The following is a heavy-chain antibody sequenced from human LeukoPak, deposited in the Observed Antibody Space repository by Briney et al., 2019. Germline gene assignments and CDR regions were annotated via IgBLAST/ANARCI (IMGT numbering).Heavy chain of an antibody. CDR2: ISGSGGST. D-gene: IGHD3-10*01. CDR1: GFTFSSYA. J-gene: IGHJ5*02. CDR3: AKNPSGSGRFDP. V-gene: IGHV3-23*01. Sequence: GGSLRLSCAASGFTFSSYAMSWVRQAPGKGLEWVSAISGSGGSTYYADSVKGRFTISRDNSKHTLYLQMNSLRAEDTAVYYCAKNPSGSGRFDPWGQGTLVTVSS.